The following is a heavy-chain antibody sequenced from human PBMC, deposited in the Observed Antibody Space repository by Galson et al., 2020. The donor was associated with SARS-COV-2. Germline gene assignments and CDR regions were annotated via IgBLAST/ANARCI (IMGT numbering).Heavy chain of an antibody. Sequence: GSLRLSCSASGFTFSDFAMHWVRQAPGKGLEYVSAISSNGGTSFYADSVNGRFTMSRDNAKNTFYLQMTGLRVEDTAFYYCLSFSSTRDNYWGQGTLVTVTS. D-gene: IGHD6-13*01. CDR2: ISSNGGTS. CDR3: LSFSSTRDNY. V-gene: IGHV3-64D*09. J-gene: IGHJ4*02. CDR1: GFTFSDFA.